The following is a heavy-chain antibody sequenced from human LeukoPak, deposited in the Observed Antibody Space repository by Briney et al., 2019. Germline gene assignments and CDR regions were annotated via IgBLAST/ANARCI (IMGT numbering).Heavy chain of an antibody. CDR3: ARLYCGSSSCYADDY. V-gene: IGHV3-21*01. CDR2: ISSDSRHI. D-gene: IGHD2-2*01. J-gene: IGHJ4*02. CDR1: GFTFDDYG. Sequence: GGSLRLSCAASGFTFDDYGMSWVRQAPGRGLEWVSSISSDSRHIFYADSVKGRFTISRDNAENSLYLQMGNLGAEDTAVYYCARLYCGSSSCYADDYWGQGTLVTVSS.